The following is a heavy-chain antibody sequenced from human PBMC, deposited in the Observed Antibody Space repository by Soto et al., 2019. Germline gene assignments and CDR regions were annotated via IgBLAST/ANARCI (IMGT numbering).Heavy chain of an antibody. V-gene: IGHV1-18*01. CDR1: GYTFTSYG. Sequence: QVQLVQSGAEVKKPGASVKVSCKASGYTFTSYGISWVRQAPGQGLEWMGWISAYNGNTNYAQKLQGRVTMTTDTSTSTAYMELRSLRSDDTAVYYCARELFVADYGDPANPSKGDFDYWGQGTLVTVSS. D-gene: IGHD4-17*01. CDR3: ARELFVADYGDPANPSKGDFDY. J-gene: IGHJ4*02. CDR2: ISAYNGNT.